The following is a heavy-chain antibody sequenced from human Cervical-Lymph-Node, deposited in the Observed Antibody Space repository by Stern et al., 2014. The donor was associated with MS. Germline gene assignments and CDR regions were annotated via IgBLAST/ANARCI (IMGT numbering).Heavy chain of an antibody. D-gene: IGHD3-22*01. CDR2: INAGNGNT. J-gene: IGHJ4*02. CDR1: GYTFTSYA. Sequence: QVQLLQSGDEVKKPGASVKVSCKASGYTFTSYAMHWARQAPGQRLEWVGWINAGNGNTKDSQKFQGRVTITRDTSASTAYVELSSLRSEDTAVYYCARGVRKYYYDSPDYWGQGTLVTVSS. CDR3: ARGVRKYYYDSPDY. V-gene: IGHV1-3*01.